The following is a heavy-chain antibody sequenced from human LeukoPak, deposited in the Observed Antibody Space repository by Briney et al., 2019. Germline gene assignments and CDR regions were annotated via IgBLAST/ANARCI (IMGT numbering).Heavy chain of an antibody. V-gene: IGHV3-23*01. CDR3: ATRGTIAGAGYYFAY. J-gene: IGHJ4*02. CDR2: ISGSSGYT. Sequence: GGSLRLSCAASGFTFSSYAMSWVRHAPAKGLEWVSAISGSSGYTYYADSVKGRFTISRDNSKNTLYLQMNSLRAEDTAVYYCATRGTIAGAGYYFAYWGQGTLVTVSS. D-gene: IGHD6-13*01. CDR1: GFTFSSYA.